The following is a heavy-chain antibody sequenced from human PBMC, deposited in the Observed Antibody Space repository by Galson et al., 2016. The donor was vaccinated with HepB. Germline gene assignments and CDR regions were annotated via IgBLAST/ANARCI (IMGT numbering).Heavy chain of an antibody. CDR1: GDSDSMSGYY. D-gene: IGHD6-13*01. CDR3: AGVGPYSRMYHFDN. Sequence: ETLSLTCTVSGDSDSMSGYYWSWIRQPPGQGLEWIGYMGDSGISNYNPSLERRVTLSIDKSKSQFTRKLNSVADADTAVYFCAGVGPYSRMYHFDNWGQGTLVAVSS. J-gene: IGHJ4*02. V-gene: IGHV4-61*08. CDR2: MGDSGIS.